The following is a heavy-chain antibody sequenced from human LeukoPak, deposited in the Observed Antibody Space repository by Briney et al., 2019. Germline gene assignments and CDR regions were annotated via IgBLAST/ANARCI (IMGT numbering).Heavy chain of an antibody. Sequence: GGSLRLSCAASGLTLSSYAMSWVRQAPGKGLEWVSAISGSGVSTYYADSVEGRFTISRDNSKNTLYLQMNSLRTKDTAVYYCAKGFSSTTPRGDFDYWGQGTLVTVSS. CDR3: AKGFSSTTPRGDFDY. CDR2: ISGSGVST. CDR1: GLTLSSYA. D-gene: IGHD2-2*01. J-gene: IGHJ4*02. V-gene: IGHV3-23*01.